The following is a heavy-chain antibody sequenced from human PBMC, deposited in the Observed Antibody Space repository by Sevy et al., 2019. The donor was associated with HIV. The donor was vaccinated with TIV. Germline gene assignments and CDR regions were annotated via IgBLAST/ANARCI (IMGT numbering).Heavy chain of an antibody. V-gene: IGHV3-23*01. Sequence: GSLRLSCKPSGFTFVTYAMNWVRQFPGKGLEWVSTIYGSGVAPYYADSVKGRFTISRDNSKNTLYLQMNSLRTEDTALYYCAGARYDSSGSFDAFDVWGQGTMVTVSS. J-gene: IGHJ3*01. CDR1: GFTFVTYA. CDR2: IYGSGVAP. D-gene: IGHD3-22*01. CDR3: AGARYDSSGSFDAFDV.